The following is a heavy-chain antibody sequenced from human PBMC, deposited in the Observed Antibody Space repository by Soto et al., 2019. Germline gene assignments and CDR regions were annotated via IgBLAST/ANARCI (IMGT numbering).Heavy chain of an antibody. CDR3: ARGQIAVAGSFRY. Sequence: ASVKVSCKASGSTFSTLDLNWVRQAPGQGLEWMGWISAYNGNTNYAQKLQGRVTMTTDTSTSTAYMELRSLRSDDTAVYYCARGQIAVAGSFRYWGQGTLVTVSS. D-gene: IGHD6-19*01. CDR1: GSTFSTLD. CDR2: ISAYNGNT. J-gene: IGHJ4*02. V-gene: IGHV1-18*01.